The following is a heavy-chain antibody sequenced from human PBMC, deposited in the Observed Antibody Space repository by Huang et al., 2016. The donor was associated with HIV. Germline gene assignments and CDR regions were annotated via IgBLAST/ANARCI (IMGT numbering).Heavy chain of an antibody. V-gene: IGHV5-51*03. CDR3: AKGRRAFDV. CDR1: GYSFSIYW. Sequence: EVQLVQSGAEVKKPGESLKISCTGSGYSFSIYWIAWVRPMPGKGLEWMCIIYPFASKSTYRPSFEGHVSISVDKSINTVYLHWSSLKASDTAIYYCAKGRRAFDVWGQGTGVTVSS. CDR2: IYPFASKS. J-gene: IGHJ3*01.